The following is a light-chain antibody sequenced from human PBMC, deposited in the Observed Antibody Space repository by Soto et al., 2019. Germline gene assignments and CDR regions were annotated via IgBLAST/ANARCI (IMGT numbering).Light chain of an antibody. J-gene: IGKJ2*01. CDR1: QSVSSN. CDR3: QHYNNWPFT. CDR2: GAS. Sequence: EIVMTQSPATLSVSLGERATLSCRASQSVSSNLDWYKQKPGQPPSLLIYGASARATGIPARFSGSGSGTEFTLTISSLQSEDFAVYYCQHYNNWPFTFGQGTKLEIK. V-gene: IGKV3-15*01.